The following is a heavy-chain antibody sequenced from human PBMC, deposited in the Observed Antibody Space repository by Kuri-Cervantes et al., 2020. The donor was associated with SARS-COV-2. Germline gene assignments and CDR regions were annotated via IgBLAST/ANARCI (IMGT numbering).Heavy chain of an antibody. J-gene: IGHJ5*02. Sequence: ASVKVSCKASGYTFTSYAMNWVRQAPGQGLEWMGWISAYNGNTNYAQKFQGRVTITRDTSASTAYMELSSLRSEDTAVYYCARGVGYDFWSGPPFDPWGQGTLVTVPQ. D-gene: IGHD3-3*01. CDR2: ISAYNGNT. CDR3: ARGVGYDFWSGPPFDP. CDR1: GYTFTSYA. V-gene: IGHV1-3*01.